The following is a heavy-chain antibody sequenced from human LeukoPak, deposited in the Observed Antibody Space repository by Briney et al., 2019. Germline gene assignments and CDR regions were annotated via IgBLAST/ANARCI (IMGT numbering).Heavy chain of an antibody. CDR1: GGSISSGSYY. V-gene: IGHV4-61*02. J-gene: IGHJ4*02. Sequence: SETLSLTCTVSGGSISSGSYYWSWIRQPAGKGLEWIGRVYTTGSTNYNPSLKSRVTISLDTSKNQFSLKLSSVTAADTAVYYCARETKIRYFAYFDYWGQGTLVTVSS. CDR3: ARETKIRYFAYFDY. CDR2: VYTTGST. D-gene: IGHD3-9*01.